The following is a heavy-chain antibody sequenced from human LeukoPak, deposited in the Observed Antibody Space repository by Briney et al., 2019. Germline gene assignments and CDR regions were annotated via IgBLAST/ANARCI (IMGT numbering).Heavy chain of an antibody. Sequence: PGGSLRLSCAASGFTFSSYSMNWVRQAPGKGLEWVSSISSSSYIYYADSVKGRFTISRDNAKNSLYLQMDSLRAEDTAVYYCARDAPWYSSSPIDYWGQGTLVTVSS. CDR2: ISSSSYI. CDR1: GFTFSSYS. D-gene: IGHD6-6*01. J-gene: IGHJ4*02. CDR3: ARDAPWYSSSPIDY. V-gene: IGHV3-21*01.